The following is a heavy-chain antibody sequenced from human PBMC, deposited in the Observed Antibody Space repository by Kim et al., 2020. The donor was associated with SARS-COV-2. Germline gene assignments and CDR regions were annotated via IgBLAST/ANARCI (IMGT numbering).Heavy chain of an antibody. CDR3: ARQADYSSGWTEKIDY. Sequence: GESLKISCKGSGYSFTSYWIGWVRQMPGKGLEWMGIIYPGDSDTRYSPSFQGQVTISADKSISTAYLQWSSLKASDTAMYYCARQADYSSGWTEKIDYWGQGTLVTVSS. D-gene: IGHD6-19*01. J-gene: IGHJ4*02. CDR2: IYPGDSDT. V-gene: IGHV5-51*01. CDR1: GYSFTSYW.